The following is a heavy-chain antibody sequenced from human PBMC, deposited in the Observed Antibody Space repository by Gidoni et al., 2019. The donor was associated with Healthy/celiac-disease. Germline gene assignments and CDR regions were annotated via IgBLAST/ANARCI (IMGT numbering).Heavy chain of an antibody. D-gene: IGHD3-16*02. J-gene: IGHJ4*02. Sequence: QVQLVQSGAEVQKPGASLKVSCEASGYTFTSYDINGVRTAPGKGLEWMGWMNPNIGNTGYAHKCQGRVTMTRNTSIITAYMELSSLRSEDTAVYYCARVRSLSYRPLGYWGQGTLVTVSS. CDR2: MNPNIGNT. V-gene: IGHV1-8*01. CDR1: GYTFTSYD. CDR3: ARVRSLSYRPLGY.